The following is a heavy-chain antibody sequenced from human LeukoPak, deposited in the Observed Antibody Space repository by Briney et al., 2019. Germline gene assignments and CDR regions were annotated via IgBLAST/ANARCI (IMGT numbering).Heavy chain of an antibody. D-gene: IGHD1-26*01. V-gene: IGHV4-4*02. CDR3: ATLGGASYYYYGMDV. CDR1: GGSISSSNW. Sequence: SETLSFTCAVSGGSISSSNWWSWVRQPPGKGLEWIGEIYHSGSTNYNPSLKSRVTISVDKSKNQFSLKLSSVTAADTAVYYCATLGGASYYYYGMDVWGQGTTVTVSS. CDR2: IYHSGST. J-gene: IGHJ6*02.